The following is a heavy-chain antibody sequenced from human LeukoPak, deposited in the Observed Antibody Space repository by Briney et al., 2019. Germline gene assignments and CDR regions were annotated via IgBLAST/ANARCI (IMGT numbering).Heavy chain of an antibody. CDR3: ARPVEMATIDDAFDI. V-gene: IGHV5-51*01. CDR2: IYPGDSDT. J-gene: IGHJ3*02. Sequence: PGESLKISCKGSGYSFTSYWIGWVRQMPGKGLEWMGIIYPGDSDTRYSPSFQGQVTISADKSISTAYLQWSSLKASDTAMYYCARPVEMATIDDAFDIWGQGTMVTVSS. CDR1: GYSFTSYW. D-gene: IGHD5-24*01.